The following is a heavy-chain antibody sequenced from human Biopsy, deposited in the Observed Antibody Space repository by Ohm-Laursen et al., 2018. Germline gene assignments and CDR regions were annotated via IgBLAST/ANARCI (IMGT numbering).Heavy chain of an antibody. V-gene: IGHV3-43D*04. CDR1: GFSDADYA. CDR3: AKGSEQLQEAGGVDA. Sequence: SLRLSCAAAGFSDADYAMHWVRQVSGKGLEWVSFIGWDGAKTYYGGSVKGRFTISRDNDKNDLYLQMNSLRLEDSGFYYCAKGSEQLQEAGGVDAWGQGTLVTVSS. D-gene: IGHD1/OR15-1a*01. J-gene: IGHJ5*02. CDR2: IGWDGAKT.